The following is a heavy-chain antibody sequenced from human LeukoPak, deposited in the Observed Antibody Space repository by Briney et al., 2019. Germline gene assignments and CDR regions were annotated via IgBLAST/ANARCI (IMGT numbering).Heavy chain of an antibody. Sequence: GGSLRLSCAASGFTFSTYAMHWVRQAPGKGLEWVGVISYDGSEKYYADSVRGRFTISRDNSKNTLYLQMSSLRSDDMAVYYCARECSSGWKNWFAPWGQGTLVTVSS. D-gene: IGHD6-19*01. CDR3: ARECSSGWKNWFAP. CDR2: ISYDGSEK. CDR1: GFTFSTYA. J-gene: IGHJ5*02. V-gene: IGHV3-30*04.